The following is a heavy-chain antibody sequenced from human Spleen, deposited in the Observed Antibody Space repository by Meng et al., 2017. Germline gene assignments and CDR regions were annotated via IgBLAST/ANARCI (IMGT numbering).Heavy chain of an antibody. CDR1: GFTVSSNY. CDR2: IYSGGST. Sequence: SCAASGFTVSSNYMSWVRQAPGKGLEWVSVIYSGGSTYYADSVKGRFTISRDNSKNTLYLQMNSLRAEDTAVYYCASRYYDFWSGYYFDYYGMDVWGQGTTVTVSS. J-gene: IGHJ6*02. V-gene: IGHV3-53*01. D-gene: IGHD3-3*01. CDR3: ASRYYDFWSGYYFDYYGMDV.